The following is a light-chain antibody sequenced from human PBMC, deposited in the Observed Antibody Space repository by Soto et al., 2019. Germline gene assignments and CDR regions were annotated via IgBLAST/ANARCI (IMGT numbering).Light chain of an antibody. CDR1: QSVSSD. CDR2: GAS. CDR3: EQYNNWPRT. Sequence: ELLMTQSPDTLSVSPRERATLSCGASQSVSSDLASYHQKPREAPRLLIYGASTRATGIPARVSGSGSGTEFTLTINSLQSEDFAVYYCEQYNNWPRTFGQGTKVDIK. V-gene: IGKV3-15*01. J-gene: IGKJ1*01.